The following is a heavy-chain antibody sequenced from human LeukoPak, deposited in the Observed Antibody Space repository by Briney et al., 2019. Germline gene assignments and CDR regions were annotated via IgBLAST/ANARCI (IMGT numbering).Heavy chain of an antibody. V-gene: IGHV4-59*12. CDR2: IYYSGST. D-gene: IGHD6-6*01. CDR3: ARGQLVLFDY. J-gene: IGHJ4*02. CDR1: GGSISSYY. Sequence: SETLSLTCSVSGGSISSYYWSWIRQPPGRGLEWIGYIYYSGSTNYNPSLKSRVTISVDTSKNQFSLKLSSVTAADTAVYYCARGQLVLFDYWGQGTLVTVSS.